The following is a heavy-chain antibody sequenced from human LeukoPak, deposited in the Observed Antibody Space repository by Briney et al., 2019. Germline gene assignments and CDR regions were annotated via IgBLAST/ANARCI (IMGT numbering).Heavy chain of an antibody. CDR2: VTPSGDPT. J-gene: IGHJ4*02. D-gene: IGHD5-24*01. CDR3: AKDSGWIQFID. V-gene: IGHV3-23*01. CDR1: GFTFSTYG. Sequence: GGTLRLSCAGSGFTFSTYGMNWVRQAPGKGLEWVSGVTPSGDPTYYADSVKGRFIISRDNSKNTMYPQMNSLRAEDTGVYYCAKDSGWIQFIDWGQGTPVTVSS.